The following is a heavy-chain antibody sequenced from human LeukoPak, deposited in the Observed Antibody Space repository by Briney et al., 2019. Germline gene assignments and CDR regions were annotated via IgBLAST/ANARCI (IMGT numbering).Heavy chain of an antibody. CDR2: MNPNSGNT. CDR1: GYTFTSYD. V-gene: IGHV1-8*03. J-gene: IGHJ5*02. D-gene: IGHD3-22*01. CDR3: ARVDYYDSSGTNWLDP. Sequence: ASVKVSCKASGYTFTSYDINWVRQATGQGLEWMGWMNPNSGNTGYAQEFQGRVTITRNTSISTAYMELSSLRSEDTAVYYCARVDYYDSSGTNWLDPWGQGTLVTVSS.